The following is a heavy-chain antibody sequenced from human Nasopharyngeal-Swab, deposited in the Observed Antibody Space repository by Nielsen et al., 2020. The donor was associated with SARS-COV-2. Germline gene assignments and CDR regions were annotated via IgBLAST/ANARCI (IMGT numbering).Heavy chain of an antibody. Sequence: GESLKISCAASGFTFSGYWMHWVRQAPGKGLVWVSRINTDGSATSYADSVKGRFTISRDNAKNTLYLQMNSLRGEDTAVYYCAISGYGGPLDYWGQGTLVTASS. CDR3: AISGYGGPLDY. J-gene: IGHJ4*02. CDR1: GFTFSGYW. V-gene: IGHV3-74*01. D-gene: IGHD3-10*01. CDR2: INTDGSAT.